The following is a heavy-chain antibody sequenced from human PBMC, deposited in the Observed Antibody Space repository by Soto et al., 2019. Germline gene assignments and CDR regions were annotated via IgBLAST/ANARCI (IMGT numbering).Heavy chain of an antibody. J-gene: IGHJ4*02. CDR3: TRTQRRAAAAGVIDY. V-gene: IGHV4-59*12. CDR1: GGSISSYY. CDR2: IYQSGSG. D-gene: IGHD6-19*01. Sequence: SETLSLTCTVSGGSISSYYWGWIRQPPGKELEWIGEIYQSGSGNYNPSLKSRVSISVDKSKNQVFLRVRALTAADTAMYYCTRTQRRAAAAGVIDYWGQGTLVTVSS.